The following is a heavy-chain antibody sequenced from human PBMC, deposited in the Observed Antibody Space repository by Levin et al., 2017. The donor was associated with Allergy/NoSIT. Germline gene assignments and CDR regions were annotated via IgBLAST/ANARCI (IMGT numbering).Heavy chain of an antibody. D-gene: IGHD3-10*01. CDR1: GFLFSKYG. CDR3: ARGVTFYYYYGMDV. J-gene: IGHJ6*02. Sequence: GESLKISCAVSGFLFSKYGMTWVRQAPGKGLEWVSGISASGYNTDYADSVKGRFTVSRDNPRSTVYLEMSSLRAEDTAVYYCARGVTFYYYYGMDVWGPGTTVAVSS. V-gene: IGHV3-23*01. CDR2: ISASGYNT.